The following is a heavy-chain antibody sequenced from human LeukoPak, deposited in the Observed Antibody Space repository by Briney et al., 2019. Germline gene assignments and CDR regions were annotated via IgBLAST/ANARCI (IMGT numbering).Heavy chain of an antibody. CDR2: INPNNGRT. V-gene: IGHV1-46*01. CDR3: ASLFSSGSSDFDAFDI. D-gene: IGHD6-19*01. J-gene: IGHJ3*02. CDR1: GYTFTNYH. Sequence: ASVKVSCKASGYTFTNYHMHWVRQAPGQGLEWMGVINPNNGRTNYAQKFQGRVTMTRDTSANTVSMDLSSLRSEDTAVYYCASLFSSGSSDFDAFDIWGLGTMVTASS.